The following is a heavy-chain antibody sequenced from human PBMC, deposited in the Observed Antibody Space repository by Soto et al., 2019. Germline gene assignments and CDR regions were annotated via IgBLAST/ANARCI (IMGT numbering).Heavy chain of an antibody. CDR2: ISAYNGNT. Sequence: QVQLVQSGAEVKKPGASVKVSCKASGYTFTSYGISWVRQAPGQGLEGMGWISAYNGNTNYAQKLQGRVTMTTDTSTSTAYMELRSLRSDDTAVYYCARDRSSGSGSYRTYYFDYWGQGTLVTVSS. CDR1: GYTFTSYG. D-gene: IGHD3-10*01. V-gene: IGHV1-18*01. J-gene: IGHJ4*02. CDR3: ARDRSSGSGSYRTYYFDY.